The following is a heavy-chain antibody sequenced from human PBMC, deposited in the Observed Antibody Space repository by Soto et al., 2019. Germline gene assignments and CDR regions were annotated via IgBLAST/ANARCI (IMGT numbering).Heavy chain of an antibody. Sequence: GGSLRLSCVASGFDLSHPWMTWVRQAAGKGLEWVGRIKSKTDGGTADYAAPVKGRATISRDDSKNTVYLQMNSLKTEDTAVYYCTTGIYYDILTGYHNVAYWGQGALVTVSS. CDR3: TTGIYYDILTGYHNVAY. CDR1: GFDLSHPW. D-gene: IGHD3-9*01. V-gene: IGHV3-15*01. J-gene: IGHJ4*02. CDR2: IKSKTDGGTA.